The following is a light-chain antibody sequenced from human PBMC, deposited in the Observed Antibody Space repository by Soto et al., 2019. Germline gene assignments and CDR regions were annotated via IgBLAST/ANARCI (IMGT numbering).Light chain of an antibody. J-gene: IGKJ5*01. CDR2: GAS. CDR1: QSIRSN. Sequence: EIVMTQSPATLSVSPGERATLSCRASQSIRSNLGWYQQKPGQAPRLLIYGASTRATGVPARFSGSGSGTEFTLTISSLQSEDSAVYYCQQYNNWPPITFGQGTRLEIK. V-gene: IGKV3-15*01. CDR3: QQYNNWPPIT.